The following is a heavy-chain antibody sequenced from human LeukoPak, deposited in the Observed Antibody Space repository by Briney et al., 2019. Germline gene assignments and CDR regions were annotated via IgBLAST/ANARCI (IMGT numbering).Heavy chain of an antibody. CDR1: GFTFSSYS. CDR2: ISSSSSSYI. J-gene: IGHJ4*02. Sequence: PGGSLRLSCAASGFTFSSYSMNWVRQAPGKGLEWVSSISSSSSSYIYYADSVKGRFTISRDNAKNSLYLQMNSLRAEDTAVYYCARDPYGPATAGDYWGQGTLVTVSS. CDR3: ARDPYGPATAGDY. V-gene: IGHV3-21*01. D-gene: IGHD2-2*01.